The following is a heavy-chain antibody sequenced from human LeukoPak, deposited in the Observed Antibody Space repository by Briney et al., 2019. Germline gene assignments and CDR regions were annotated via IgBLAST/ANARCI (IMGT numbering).Heavy chain of an antibody. CDR1: GGSILSTNW. Sequence: SGTLSLTCAVSGGSILSTNWWSWVRQPPGKGLEWIGEVHLSGASNYNPSLKSRVSMSIDKSRNHLSLELTSVTAADTAIYYCARESGAFSPFGFWGQGILVTDSS. V-gene: IGHV4-4*02. J-gene: IGHJ4*02. CDR3: ARESGAFSPFGF. CDR2: VHLSGAS. D-gene: IGHD1-26*01.